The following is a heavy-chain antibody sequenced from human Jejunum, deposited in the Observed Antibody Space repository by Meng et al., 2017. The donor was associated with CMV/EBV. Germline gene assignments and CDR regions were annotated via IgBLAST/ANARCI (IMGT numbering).Heavy chain of an antibody. J-gene: IGHJ4*02. CDR3: ARVSLRQTIFDY. CDR1: GGAISSGDNY. CDR2: IYYSGST. D-gene: IGHD6-6*01. V-gene: IGHV4-30-4*08. Sequence: QGQRRESGTGLVKPSQTLASTCTVSGGAISSGDNYWGWIHQPPGKGMEWIGYIYYSGSTYYNPSLKSRLTTSVDTSKNQFSLNLTSVTAADTAVYYCARVSLRQTIFDYWGQGTLVTVSS.